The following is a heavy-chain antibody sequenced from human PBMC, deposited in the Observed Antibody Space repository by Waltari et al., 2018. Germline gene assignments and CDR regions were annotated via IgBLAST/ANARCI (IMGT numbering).Heavy chain of an antibody. CDR3: AKDPSIVVVPGEFDY. D-gene: IGHD2-2*01. CDR2: ISGSGSST. V-gene: IGHV3-23*01. CDR1: GFTFSSYA. J-gene: IGHJ4*02. Sequence: EVQLLESGGGLVQPGGSLRLSCAASGFTFSSYAMSWVRQAPGKGLEWVSAISGSGSSTYYADSVKGRFTISRDNAKNTLYLQMNSLRAEDTAVYYCAKDPSIVVVPGEFDYWGQGTLVTVSS.